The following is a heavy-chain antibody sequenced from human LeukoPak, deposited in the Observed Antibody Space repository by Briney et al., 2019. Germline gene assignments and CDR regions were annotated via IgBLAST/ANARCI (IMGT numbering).Heavy chain of an antibody. J-gene: IGHJ3*02. CDR3: ASSPYCSGGSCYSLAFDI. Sequence: GESLKISCKGSGYIFSTNWIGWVRQMPGKGLEWMGIIYPGDSDTRYSPSFQGQVTISADKSNSTAYLQWSSLKASDTAMYYCASSPYCSGGSCYSLAFDIRGQGTMVTVSS. D-gene: IGHD2-15*01. V-gene: IGHV5-51*01. CDR2: IYPGDSDT. CDR1: GYIFSTNW.